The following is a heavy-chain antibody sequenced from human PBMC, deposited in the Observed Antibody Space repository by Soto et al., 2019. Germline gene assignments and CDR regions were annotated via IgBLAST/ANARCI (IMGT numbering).Heavy chain of an antibody. V-gene: IGHV4-39*01. D-gene: IGHD3-16*01. Sequence: QLQLQESGPGLVKPSETLSLTCTVSGGSISSSSYYWGWIRQPPGKGLEWIGSIYYSGSTYYNPSLKSRVTISVDTSKNQFSLKLSSVTAADTAVYYCARHPPGMISFGWFDPWGQGTLVTVSS. J-gene: IGHJ5*02. CDR1: GGSISSSSYY. CDR3: ARHPPGMISFGWFDP. CDR2: IYYSGST.